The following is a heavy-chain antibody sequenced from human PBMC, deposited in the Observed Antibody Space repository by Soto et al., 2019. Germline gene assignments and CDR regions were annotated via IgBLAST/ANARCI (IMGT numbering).Heavy chain of an antibody. CDR1: GFTFSSYA. D-gene: IGHD2-2*01. J-gene: IGHJ4*02. Sequence: PGGSLRLSCAASGFTFSSYAMHWVRQAPGKGLEWVSFISYDGSNKYYGDSVKVRFTISRDNSKNALYLQMNSRRVEDTAVYYCARGPSSMTRFHXWGQVTPVTVSX. CDR2: ISYDGSNK. V-gene: IGHV3-30-3*01. CDR3: ARGPSSMTRFHX.